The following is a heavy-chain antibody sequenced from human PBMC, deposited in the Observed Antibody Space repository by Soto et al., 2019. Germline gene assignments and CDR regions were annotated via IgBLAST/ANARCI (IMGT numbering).Heavy chain of an antibody. CDR1: GFTFSSYW. V-gene: IGHV3-74*01. Sequence: GGSLRLSCAASGFTFSSYWMHWVRQTPGKGLEWVSRINNDGTITNYADSVMGRFTISRDNAKNTLYLQLNSLRAEDTAVYFCTRAGPATCSSYSCYAYSPDVWGKGTTVTVSS. J-gene: IGHJ6*04. CDR3: TRAGPATCSSYSCYAYSPDV. CDR2: INNDGTIT. D-gene: IGHD2-2*01.